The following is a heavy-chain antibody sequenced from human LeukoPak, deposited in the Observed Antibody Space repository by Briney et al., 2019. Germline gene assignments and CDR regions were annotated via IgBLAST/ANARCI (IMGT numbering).Heavy chain of an antibody. CDR2: ISSSSSYI. V-gene: IGHV3-21*01. J-gene: IGHJ4*02. Sequence: GGSLRLSCAASGFTFGSYSMNWVRQAPGKGLEWVSSISSSSSYIYYADSVKGRFTISRDNAKNSLYPQMNSLRAEDTAVYYCARLWFGESIDYWGQGTLVTVSS. CDR3: ARLWFGESIDY. D-gene: IGHD3-10*01. CDR1: GFTFGSYS.